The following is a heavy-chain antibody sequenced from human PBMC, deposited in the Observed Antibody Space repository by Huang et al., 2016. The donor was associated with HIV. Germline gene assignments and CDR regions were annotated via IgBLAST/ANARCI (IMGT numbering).Heavy chain of an antibody. V-gene: IGHV4-39*01. J-gene: IGHJ3*02. CDR3: ARHFSYYDSSGYTPWDAFDI. D-gene: IGHD3-22*01. CDR2: IYYSGST. Sequence: QLQLQGSGPGLVKPSETLSLTCPVSGGSITSSSYYWGWIRQPPGKGREWVGSIYYSGSTHYNPSLKGRVTVSVDTSKNQFSLKLSSVTAADTAVYYCARHFSYYDSSGYTPWDAFDIWGQGTMVTVSS. CDR1: GGSITSSSYY.